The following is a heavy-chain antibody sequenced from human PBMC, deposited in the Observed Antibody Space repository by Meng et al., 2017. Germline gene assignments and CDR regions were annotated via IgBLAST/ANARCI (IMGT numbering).Heavy chain of an antibody. CDR2: ISASSEYI. D-gene: IGHD3-22*01. CDR1: GFSFSSYS. Sequence: GESLKISCVASGFSFSSYSMNWVRQAPGKGLEWVSSISASSEYIYYADSVKGRFTISRDNAENSLYLLLDSLGADDTAVYYCARGNYYYDSSGYYHYFDYWGQGTLVTVSS. V-gene: IGHV3-21*01. J-gene: IGHJ4*02. CDR3: ARGNYYYDSSGYYHYFDY.